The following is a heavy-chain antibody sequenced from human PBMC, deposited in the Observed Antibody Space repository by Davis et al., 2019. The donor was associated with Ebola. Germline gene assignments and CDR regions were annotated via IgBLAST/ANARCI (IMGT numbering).Heavy chain of an antibody. Sequence: GGSLRLSCAASGFTFSGSAMHWVRQAPGKGLEWVSSISSSSSYIYYADSVKGRFTISRDNSKNTLYLQMNSLRAEDTAVYYCAAAPAYDFWSGLPNWFDPWGQGTLVTVSS. CDR2: ISSSSSYI. V-gene: IGHV3-21*04. J-gene: IGHJ5*02. D-gene: IGHD3-3*01. CDR1: GFTFSGSA. CDR3: AAAPAYDFWSGLPNWFDP.